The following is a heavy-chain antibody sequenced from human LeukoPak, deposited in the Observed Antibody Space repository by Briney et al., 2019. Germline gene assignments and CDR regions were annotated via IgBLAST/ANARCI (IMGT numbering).Heavy chain of an antibody. V-gene: IGHV4-39*07. CDR2: IYSSGST. D-gene: IGHD6-19*01. CDR1: GGSISSYY. J-gene: IGHJ4*02. CDR3: ARGSGWPHYFDS. Sequence: PSETLSLTCTVSGGSISSYYWSWIRQPPGKGLEWIGSIYSSGSTYHNPSLKSRITISVDTSKNQFSLKLRSVTAADTAVYYCARGSGWPHYFDSWGQGILVTVSS.